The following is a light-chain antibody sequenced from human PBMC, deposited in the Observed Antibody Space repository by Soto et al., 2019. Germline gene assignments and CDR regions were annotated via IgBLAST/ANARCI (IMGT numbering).Light chain of an antibody. Sequence: DIVMTQSPDSLAVSLGERATINCKSSQSILYSSDNRNYLAWYQQKLGQPPKLLISWASTRESWVPDRFSGSGSGTNFTLTITSLQAEDVAVYYCQQYYSGPRTFGQGTKLEIK. CDR2: WAS. CDR1: QSILYSSDNRNY. V-gene: IGKV4-1*01. J-gene: IGKJ2*02. CDR3: QQYYSGPRT.